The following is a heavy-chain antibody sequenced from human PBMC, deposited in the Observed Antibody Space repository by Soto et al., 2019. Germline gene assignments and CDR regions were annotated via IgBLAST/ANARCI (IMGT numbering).Heavy chain of an antibody. Sequence: QVQLVHSGAEVKKPGSSVKVSCKASGGTFSSYTISWVRQAPGQGLEWMGRIIPILGIANYAQKFQGRVTITAYKPTSPAYMELSSLRSEDTAVYYCGRGYYGSGKGDMEVWGKGTTVTVSS. CDR3: GRGYYGSGKGDMEV. CDR1: GGTFSSYT. J-gene: IGHJ6*03. D-gene: IGHD3-10*01. V-gene: IGHV1-69*02. CDR2: IIPILGIA.